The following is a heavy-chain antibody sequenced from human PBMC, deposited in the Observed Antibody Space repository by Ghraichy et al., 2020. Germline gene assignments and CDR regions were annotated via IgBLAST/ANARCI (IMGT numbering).Heavy chain of an antibody. J-gene: IGHJ4*02. V-gene: IGHV3-73*01. CDR1: GFTFSGSA. Sequence: GGSLRLSCAASGFTFSGSAMHWVRQASGKGLEWVGRIRSKANSYATAYAASVKGRFTISRDDSKNTAYLQMNSLKTEDTAVYYCTRPRRLLRFLEWLHPEPFDYWGQGTLVTVSS. CDR2: IRSKANSYAT. CDR3: TRPRRLLRFLEWLHPEPFDY. D-gene: IGHD3-3*01.